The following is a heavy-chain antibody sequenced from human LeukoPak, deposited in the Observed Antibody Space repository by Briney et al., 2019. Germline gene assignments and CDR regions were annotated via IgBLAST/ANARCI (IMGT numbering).Heavy chain of an antibody. Sequence: PGGSLRLSCAASGFTFSSYTMNWVRQAPGKGLEWVSSISSSSSYIYLADSVKGRFTSSRDNAKNSLYLQMNSLRAEDTAVYYCARDRDGSGWHDYWGQGTLVTVSS. CDR1: GFTFSSYT. J-gene: IGHJ4*02. CDR3: ARDRDGSGWHDY. D-gene: IGHD6-19*01. CDR2: ISSSSSYI. V-gene: IGHV3-21*01.